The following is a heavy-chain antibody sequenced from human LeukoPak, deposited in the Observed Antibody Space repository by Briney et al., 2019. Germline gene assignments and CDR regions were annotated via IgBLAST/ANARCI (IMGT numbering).Heavy chain of an antibody. D-gene: IGHD3-22*01. J-gene: IGHJ4*02. CDR3: ARDLDDSSQEHRGYFDY. Sequence: GGSLRLSCAASGFTFKNYAMSWVRQAPGKGLEWVSGINWNGGSTGYADSVKGRFTISRDNAKNSLYLQMNSLRAEDTALYHCARDLDDSSQEHRGYFDYWGQGTLVTVSS. CDR1: GFTFKNYA. V-gene: IGHV3-20*01. CDR2: INWNGGST.